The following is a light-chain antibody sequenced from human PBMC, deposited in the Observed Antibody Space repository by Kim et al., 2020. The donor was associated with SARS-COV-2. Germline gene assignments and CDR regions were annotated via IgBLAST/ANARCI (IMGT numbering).Light chain of an antibody. V-gene: IGKV3-15*01. Sequence: EIVMTQSPATLSVFPGERATVSCRASQSVSSNLAWYQQKSGQAPRLLIYGASTWATGIPARFSGSGSGTEFTLSISSLQSEDFAVYYCQQYNNWPITFGQGTRLEIK. CDR1: QSVSSN. J-gene: IGKJ5*01. CDR2: GAS. CDR3: QQYNNWPIT.